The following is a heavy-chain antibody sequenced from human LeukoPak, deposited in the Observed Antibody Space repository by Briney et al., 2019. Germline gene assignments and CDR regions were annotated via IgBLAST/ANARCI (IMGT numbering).Heavy chain of an antibody. CDR2: VYYTGST. D-gene: IGHD3-10*01. CDR3: ARHSGSGSLSRPFDP. Sequence: SETLSLTCSVSGPSVTSGVFYWGWLRQPPGKGPEWIATVYYTGSTYYNPSVKSRVTISIDTSKNQFSLRLTSVTATDTAIYHCARHSGSGSLSRPFDPWGQGTLVTVSS. CDR1: GPSVTSGVFY. V-gene: IGHV4-39*01. J-gene: IGHJ5*02.